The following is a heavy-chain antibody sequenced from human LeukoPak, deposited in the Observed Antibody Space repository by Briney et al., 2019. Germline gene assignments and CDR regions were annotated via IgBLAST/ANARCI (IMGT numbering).Heavy chain of an antibody. V-gene: IGHV4-34*01. CDR3: ARGVEGDILN. J-gene: IGHJ4*02. CDR1: GGSFSGYY. CDR2: INHSGST. Sequence: PSETLSLTCAVYGGSFSGYYWSWIRQPPGKGLEWIGEINHSGSTNYNPSLKSRVTISVDTSKNQFSPKLSSVTAADTAVYYCARGVEGDILNWGQGTLVTVSS. D-gene: IGHD3-9*01.